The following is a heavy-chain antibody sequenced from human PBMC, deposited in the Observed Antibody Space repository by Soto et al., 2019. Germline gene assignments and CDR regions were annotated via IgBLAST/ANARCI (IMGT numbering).Heavy chain of an antibody. J-gene: IGHJ5*02. D-gene: IGHD2-2*02. CDR1: GYSFSTYD. CDR3: ARPYCDSTSCYTDWFHP. Sequence: QVQLVQSGAEVKKPGASVKVSCKASGYSFSTYDINWVRQAAGQGLEWMGWVNPKSGNTDYAQRFRGRVTMTSNTSISTAYMELSALTPEDTAVYYCARPYCDSTSCYTDWFHPWGQGTLGTVSS. V-gene: IGHV1-8*01. CDR2: VNPKSGNT.